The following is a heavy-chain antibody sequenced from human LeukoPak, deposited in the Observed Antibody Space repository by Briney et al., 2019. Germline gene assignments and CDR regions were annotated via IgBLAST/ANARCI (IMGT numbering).Heavy chain of an antibody. J-gene: IGHJ4*02. D-gene: IGHD3-3*01. Sequence: GGSLRLSCAASGFTFSSYGMHWVRQAPGKGLEWVSLISWDGGSTYYADSVKGRFTISRDNSKNSLYLQMNSLRTEDTALYYCAKGYYDFWSGIIFDYWGQGTLVTVSS. CDR3: AKGYYDFWSGIIFDY. CDR1: GFTFSSYG. CDR2: ISWDGGST. V-gene: IGHV3-43*01.